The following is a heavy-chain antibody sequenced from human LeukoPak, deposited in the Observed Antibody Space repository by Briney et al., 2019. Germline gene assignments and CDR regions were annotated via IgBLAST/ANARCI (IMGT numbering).Heavy chain of an antibody. CDR3: ARGRGLGVASPYFDY. CDR1: GFSVSNNY. Sequence: GGSLRLSCVVSGFSVSNNYIICVRQAPGNGLERVSVIYGDGRTSHSASVRGRFTISRDNSKNIVSLQMNNLRAEDTAVYYCARGRGLGVASPYFDYWGQGTLVTVSS. J-gene: IGHJ4*02. V-gene: IGHV3-53*01. D-gene: IGHD3-3*01. CDR2: IYGDGRT.